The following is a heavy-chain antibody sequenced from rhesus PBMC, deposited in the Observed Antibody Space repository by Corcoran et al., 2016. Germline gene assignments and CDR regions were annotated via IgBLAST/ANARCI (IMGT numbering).Heavy chain of an antibody. CDR1: GGSISSNY. CDR2: ISGSGGST. V-gene: IGHV4-173*01. D-gene: IGHD4-29*01. Sequence: QLQLQESGPGLVKPSATLSLTCAVSGGSISSNYWSWIRQPPGKGLEWIGRISGSGGSTDYNPSLKSRGTISTDTAKNQFSLKLSSVTAADTAVYYCARDGSSYWENYFDYWGQGVLVTVSS. CDR3: ARDGSSYWENYFDY. J-gene: IGHJ4*01.